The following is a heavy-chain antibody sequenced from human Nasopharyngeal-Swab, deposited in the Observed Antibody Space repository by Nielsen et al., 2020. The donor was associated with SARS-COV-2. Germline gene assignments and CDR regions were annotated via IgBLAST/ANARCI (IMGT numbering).Heavy chain of an antibody. D-gene: IGHD6-19*01. CDR1: GFTFRSYW. V-gene: IGHV3-74*01. J-gene: IGHJ4*02. CDR2: INSDGSST. Sequence: GGSLRLSCAASGFTFRSYWMHWVRQAPGKGLVWVSRINSDGSSTSYADSVKGRFTISRDNAKNTLYLQMNSLRAEDTAVYYCARALYSSGWYLDYWGQGTLVTVSS. CDR3: ARALYSSGWYLDY.